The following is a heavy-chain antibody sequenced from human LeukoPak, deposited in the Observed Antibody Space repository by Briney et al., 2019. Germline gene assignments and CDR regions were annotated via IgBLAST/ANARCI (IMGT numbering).Heavy chain of an antibody. CDR2: INPNIGDT. CDR1: GYTFTGYY. J-gene: IGHJ4*02. V-gene: IGHV1-2*02. Sequence: ASVKVSCKASGYTFTGYYMHWVRQVPGQGLEWMGWINPNIGDTNYAQKFQGRVTMTRDTSISTAYMELSRLRFDDTAVYYCARIDSSRWYDFWGQGTLVTVSS. D-gene: IGHD6-13*01. CDR3: ARIDSSRWYDF.